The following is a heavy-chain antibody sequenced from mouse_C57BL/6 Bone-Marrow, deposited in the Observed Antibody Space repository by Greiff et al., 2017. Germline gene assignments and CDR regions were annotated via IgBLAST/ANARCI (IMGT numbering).Heavy chain of an antibody. CDR2: IHPNSGST. D-gene: IGHD1-1*01. Sequence: QVQLKQSGAELVKPGASVKLSCKASGYTFTSYWMHWVKQRPGQGLEWIGMIHPNSGSTNYNEKFKSKATLTVDKSSSTAYMQLSSLTSEDSAVYYCARPLYYYGSSYNYWGQGTTLTVSS. CDR3: ARPLYYYGSSYNY. V-gene: IGHV1-64*01. J-gene: IGHJ2*01. CDR1: GYTFTSYW.